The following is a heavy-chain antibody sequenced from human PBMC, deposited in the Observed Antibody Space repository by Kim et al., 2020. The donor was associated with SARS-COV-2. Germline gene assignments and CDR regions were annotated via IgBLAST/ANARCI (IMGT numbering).Heavy chain of an antibody. V-gene: IGHV1-24*01. J-gene: IGHJ4*02. D-gene: IGHD2-2*01. CDR2: FDPEDGET. CDR3: ARPMRGLYYFDY. CDR1: GYTLTELS. Sequence: ASVKVPCKVSGYTLTELSMHWVRQAPGKGLEWMGGFDPEDGETIYAQKFQGRVTMTEDTSTDTAYMELSSLRSEDTAVYYCARPMRGLYYFDYWGQGTLVTVSS.